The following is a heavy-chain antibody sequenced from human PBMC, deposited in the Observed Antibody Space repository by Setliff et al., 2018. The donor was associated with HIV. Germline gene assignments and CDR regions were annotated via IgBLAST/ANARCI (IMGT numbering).Heavy chain of an antibody. Sequence: PSETLSLTCTVSGGSITRTPYYWGWIRQPPGKGLEWIGSIHHSGTAYDNPSLKSRVTISVDPSKNQILLRLKSVTAGDTGLYFCARRRGPMVRGVDPAPSFFFDYWGQGTPVTVSS. V-gene: IGHV4-39*01. CDR2: IHHSGTA. J-gene: IGHJ4*02. D-gene: IGHD3-10*01. CDR1: GGSITRTPYY. CDR3: ARRRGPMVRGVDPAPSFFFDY.